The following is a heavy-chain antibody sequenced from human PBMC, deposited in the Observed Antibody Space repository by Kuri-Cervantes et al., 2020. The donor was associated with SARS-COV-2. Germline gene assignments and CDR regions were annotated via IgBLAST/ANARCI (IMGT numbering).Heavy chain of an antibody. CDR2: IYHSGST. CDR1: GGSISSGGYY. V-gene: IGHV4-30-2*01. Sequence: SCTVSGGSISSGGYYWSWIRQPPGKGLEWIGYIYHSGSTYYNPYLKSRVTISVDTSKTQFSLRLSSLTAADTAVYYCARALKGQIDAFDIWGQGTMVTVSS. J-gene: IGHJ3*02. CDR3: ARALKGQIDAFDI.